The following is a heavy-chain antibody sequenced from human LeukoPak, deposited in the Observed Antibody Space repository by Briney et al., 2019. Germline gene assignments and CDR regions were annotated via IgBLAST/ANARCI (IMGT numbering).Heavy chain of an antibody. CDR1: DGPIRSHY. D-gene: IGHD3-10*01. CDR3: GRDALVGFLSYYYIDV. CDR2: ISNSGST. J-gene: IGHJ6*03. V-gene: IGHV4-59*11. Sequence: SDTLSPTCTVSDGPIRSHYWTWIRQSPIKGLEWIGDISNSGSTKYKPSLRSRVTISIDTSRSQFSLRLSSVTAADTAVYYCGRDALVGFLSYYYIDVWGKGITVTVSS.